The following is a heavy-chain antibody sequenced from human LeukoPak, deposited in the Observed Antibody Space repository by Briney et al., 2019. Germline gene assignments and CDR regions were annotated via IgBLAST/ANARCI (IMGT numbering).Heavy chain of an antibody. D-gene: IGHD5-24*01. CDR1: GYTFTGYY. Sequence: ASVKVSCKASGYTFTGYYMHWVRQAPGQGLEWMGWINPNSGGTNYAQKFQGWVTMTRDTSISTAYMELSRLRSDDTAVYYCARSSGMATDEGYFDYWGQGTLVTVSS. CDR3: ARSSGMATDEGYFDY. CDR2: INPNSGGT. J-gene: IGHJ4*02. V-gene: IGHV1-2*04.